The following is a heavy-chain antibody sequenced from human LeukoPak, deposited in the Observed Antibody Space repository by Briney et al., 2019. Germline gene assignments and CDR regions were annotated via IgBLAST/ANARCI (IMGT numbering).Heavy chain of an antibody. CDR3: AREAGAGTLSGWFDP. CDR2: IFSSGST. Sequence: SQTLSLTCSVSGGPITRGGYYWSWIRHLPGKGLEWIGYIFSSGSTSYNPSLRSRVTVSFDTSKNQFFLNLSSVTAADTAIYYCAREAGAGTLSGWFDPWDQGTLVTVSS. J-gene: IGHJ5*02. D-gene: IGHD1-7*01. V-gene: IGHV4-31*03. CDR1: GGPITRGGYY.